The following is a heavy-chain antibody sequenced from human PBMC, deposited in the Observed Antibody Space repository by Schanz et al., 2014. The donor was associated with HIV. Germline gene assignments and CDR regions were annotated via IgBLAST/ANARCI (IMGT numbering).Heavy chain of an antibody. Sequence: EVQLVESGGGLVKPGGSLRLSCAASRFTFSVYAMNWVRQAPGKGLDRVSTISGSGDNTFYADSVKGRFTISRDSSKNTLYLQMNGLRAEDTAVYYCARGVPAHSSGWYLDYWGQGTLVIVSS. J-gene: IGHJ4*02. V-gene: IGHV3-23*04. D-gene: IGHD6-19*01. CDR1: RFTFSVYA. CDR2: ISGSGDNT. CDR3: ARGVPAHSSGWYLDY.